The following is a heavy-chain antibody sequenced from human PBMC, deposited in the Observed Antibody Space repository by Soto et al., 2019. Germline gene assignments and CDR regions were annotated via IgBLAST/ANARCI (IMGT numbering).Heavy chain of an antibody. CDR1: GYTFTSYY. J-gene: IGHJ4*02. D-gene: IGHD3-9*01. Sequence: VSVKVSCKASGYTFTSYYMHWVRQAPGQGLEWMGIINPSGGSTSYAQKFQGRVTMTRDTSTSTVYMELSSLRSEDTAVYYCARGWGLDILTGYPYPYFDYWGQGTLVTVSS. CDR3: ARGWGLDILTGYPYPYFDY. V-gene: IGHV1-46*03. CDR2: INPSGGST.